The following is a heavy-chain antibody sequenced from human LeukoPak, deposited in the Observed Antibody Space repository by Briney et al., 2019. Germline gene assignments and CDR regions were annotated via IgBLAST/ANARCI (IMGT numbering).Heavy chain of an antibody. J-gene: IGHJ3*01. V-gene: IGHV3-48*02. CDR3: AVMAVITVDAFDL. D-gene: IGHD5-24*01. CDR1: GFTFSNYN. Sequence: GGSLRLSCSVSGFTFSNYNINWVRHAPGKGPEWISYINIASTTIHYADSVNGRFTISRDNAKNSLYLEMNSLRDEDTAVYYCAVMAVITVDAFDLWGPGTMVTVSS. CDR2: INIASTTI.